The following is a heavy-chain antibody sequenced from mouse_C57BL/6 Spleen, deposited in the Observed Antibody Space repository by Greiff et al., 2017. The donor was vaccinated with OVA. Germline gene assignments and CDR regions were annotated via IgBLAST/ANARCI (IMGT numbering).Heavy chain of an antibody. Sequence: VQLQQPGAELVMPGASVKLSCKASGYTFTSYWMHWVKQRPGQGLEWIGEIDPSDSYTNYNQKFKGMSTLTVDKSSSTAYMQLSSLTSEDSAVYYCARRQALNYYAMDYWGQGTSVTVSS. D-gene: IGHD3-2*01. V-gene: IGHV1-69*01. CDR1: GYTFTSYW. CDR3: ARRQALNYYAMDY. CDR2: IDPSDSYT. J-gene: IGHJ4*01.